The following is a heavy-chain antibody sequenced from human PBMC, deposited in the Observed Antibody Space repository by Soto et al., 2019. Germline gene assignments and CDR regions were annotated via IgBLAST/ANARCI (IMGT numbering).Heavy chain of an antibody. Sequence: SETLSLTCTVSGGSISSSSYYWGWIRQPPGKGMEWIGSIYYSGSTYYNPSLKSRVTISVDTSKNQFSLKLSSVTAADTALYYCARRGYYYDSSGYPSVWYWGQGTLVTVSS. CDR1: GGSISSSSYY. D-gene: IGHD3-22*01. CDR2: IYYSGST. J-gene: IGHJ4*02. CDR3: ARRGYYYDSSGYPSVWY. V-gene: IGHV4-39*01.